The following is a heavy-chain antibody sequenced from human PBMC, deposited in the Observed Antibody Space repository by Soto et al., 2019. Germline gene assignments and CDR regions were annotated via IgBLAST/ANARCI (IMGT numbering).Heavy chain of an antibody. Sequence: QVQLVQSGAEVKKPGASVKVSCKASGYSFTTYNIHWVRQAPGPGLEWMGVVNPSSGSTSYAQKCRGRVPVSRDTSTSTVYMELSSMRSEDAAVYYCARWAPDSFHVWGQGTLVSVSS. CDR2: VNPSSGST. CDR1: GYSFTTYN. CDR3: ARWAPDSFHV. J-gene: IGHJ3*01. V-gene: IGHV1-46*01.